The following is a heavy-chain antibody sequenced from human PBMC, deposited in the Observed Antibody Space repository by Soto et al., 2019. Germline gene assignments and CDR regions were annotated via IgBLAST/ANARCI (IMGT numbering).Heavy chain of an antibody. D-gene: IGHD6-6*01. CDR2: IYYSGST. CDR3: ARLDSSSAPYYYYMDV. Sequence: SETLSLTCTVSGGSISSYYWSWIRQPPGKGLEWIGYIYYSGSTNYNPSLKSRVTISVDTSKNQFSLKLSSVTAADTAVYYCARLDSSSAPYYYYMDVWGKGTTVTVSS. J-gene: IGHJ6*03. V-gene: IGHV4-59*08. CDR1: GGSISSYY.